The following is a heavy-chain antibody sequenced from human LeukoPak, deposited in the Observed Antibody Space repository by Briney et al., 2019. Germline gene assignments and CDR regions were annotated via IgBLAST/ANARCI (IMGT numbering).Heavy chain of an antibody. Sequence: GASLRLSCVASGFTFRDYSMAWVRQVPGGGLEWVSAIARDDYTVYPDPLKGGFTISRDNSRNTLYLQMNSLRAEDTAVYYCVKERDRGTDVADDFDFWGQGTLVTVSS. V-gene: IGHV3-23*01. J-gene: IGHJ4*02. D-gene: IGHD6-19*01. CDR3: VKERDRGTDVADDFDF. CDR1: GFTFRDYS. CDR2: IARDDYT.